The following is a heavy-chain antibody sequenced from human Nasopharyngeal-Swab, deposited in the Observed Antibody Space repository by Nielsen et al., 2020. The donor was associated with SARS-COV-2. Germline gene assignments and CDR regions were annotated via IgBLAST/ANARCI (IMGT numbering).Heavy chain of an antibody. V-gene: IGHV3-7*01. Sequence: GGSLRLSCAASGLTFSGYWMSWVRQAPGKGLEWVANIKEDGSEKYYIDSVKGRFTISRDNAKSSLFLEMNSLRVEDTALYYCATDGYSFGYDRGYWGQGTLVIVSS. J-gene: IGHJ4*02. D-gene: IGHD4-11*01. CDR3: ATDGYSFGYDRGY. CDR1: GLTFSGYW. CDR2: IKEDGSEK.